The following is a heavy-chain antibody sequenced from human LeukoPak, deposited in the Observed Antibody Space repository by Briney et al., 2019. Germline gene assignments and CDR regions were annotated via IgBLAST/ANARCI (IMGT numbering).Heavy chain of an antibody. CDR2: INSDGSST. CDR3: ATDSYSSSWYWSFDL. V-gene: IGHV3-74*01. J-gene: IGHJ2*01. Sequence: GGSLRLSCAASGFTFSSYWMHWVRQAPGKGLVWVSRINSDGSSTSYADSVKGRFTISRDNAKNTLYLQMNSLRAEDTAVYYCATDSYSSSWYWSFDLWGRGTLVTVSS. D-gene: IGHD6-13*01. CDR1: GFTFSSYW.